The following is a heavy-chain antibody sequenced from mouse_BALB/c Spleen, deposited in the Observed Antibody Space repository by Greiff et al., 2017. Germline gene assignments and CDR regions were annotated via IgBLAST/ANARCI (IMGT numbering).Heavy chain of an antibody. CDR3: ARGRGGITTSRDWYFDV. J-gene: IGHJ1*01. Sequence: VQLQQSGPGLVAPSQSLSITCTVSGFSLTGYGVNWVRQPPGKGLEWLGMIWGDGSTDYNSALKSRLSISKDNSKSQVFLKMNSLQTDDTARYYCARGRGGITTSRDWYFDVWGAGTTVTVSS. V-gene: IGHV2-6-7*01. CDR1: GFSLTGYG. D-gene: IGHD2-4*01. CDR2: IWGDGST.